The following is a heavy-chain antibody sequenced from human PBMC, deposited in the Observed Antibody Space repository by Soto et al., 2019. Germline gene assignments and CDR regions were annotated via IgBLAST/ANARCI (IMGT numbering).Heavy chain of an antibody. CDR2: ISGSGGST. J-gene: IGHJ6*03. D-gene: IGHD2-8*01. V-gene: IGHV3-23*01. CDR1: GFTFSSYA. Sequence: PGGSLRLSCAASGFTFSSYAMSWVRQAPGKGLEWVSAISGSGGSTYYADSVKGRFTIYRDNSKNTLYLQKNSLRAEDTAVYYCAKDAVLGYFTNGVCREVRLNAPYYYYYMDVWGKGTTVTVSS. CDR3: AKDAVLGYFTNGVCREVRLNAPYYYYYMDV.